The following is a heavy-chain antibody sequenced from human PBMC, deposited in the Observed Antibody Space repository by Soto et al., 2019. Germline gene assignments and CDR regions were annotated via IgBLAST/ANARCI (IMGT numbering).Heavy chain of an antibody. CDR2: ISSSGSTI. CDR1: GFTFSSYE. CDR3: ALSAVAGTAYYYYGMDV. J-gene: IGHJ6*02. V-gene: IGHV3-48*03. Sequence: GGSLRLSCAASGFTFSSYEMNWVRQAPGNGLEWVSYISSSGSTIYYADSVKGRFTISRDNAKNSLYLQMNSLRAEDTAVYYCALSAVAGTAYYYYGMDVWGQGTTVTVSS. D-gene: IGHD6-19*01.